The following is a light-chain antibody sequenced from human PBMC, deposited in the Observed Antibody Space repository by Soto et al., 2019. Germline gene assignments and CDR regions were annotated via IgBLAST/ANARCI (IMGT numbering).Light chain of an antibody. J-gene: IGLJ2*01. V-gene: IGLV1-40*01. CDR2: GNN. Sequence: QSVLTQPPSVSGAPGQRVTISCTGSSSNIGAGYDVHWYQQLPGTAPKLLISGNNNRPSGVPDRFSGSKSRTSASLANTGLQAEYGPDYYCHSTDSSLSGVVFGGGTKLTVL. CDR3: HSTDSSLSGVV. CDR1: SSNIGAGYD.